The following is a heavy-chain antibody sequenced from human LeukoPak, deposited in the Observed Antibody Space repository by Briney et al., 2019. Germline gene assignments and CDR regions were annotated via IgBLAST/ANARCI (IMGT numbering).Heavy chain of an antibody. V-gene: IGHV4-34*01. CDR2: INHSGST. CDR1: GGSFSGYY. CDR3: ARGGGHSYEIDY. D-gene: IGHD5-18*01. J-gene: IGHJ4*02. Sequence: SETLSLTCAVYGGSFSGYYWSWIRQPPGKGLEWIGEINHSGSTNYNPSLKSRVTISVDTSKNQFSLRLSSVTAADTAVYYCARGGGHSYEIDYWGQGTLVTVSS.